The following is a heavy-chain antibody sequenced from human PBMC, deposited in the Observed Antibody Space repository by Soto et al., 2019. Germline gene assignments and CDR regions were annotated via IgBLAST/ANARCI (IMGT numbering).Heavy chain of an antibody. V-gene: IGHV5-51*01. CDR1: GYSFSSYW. D-gene: IGHD3-16*02. Sequence: RGESLKISCKTSGYSFSSYWIVWVRQKPGKGLEWMGVIYPSDSKVKYNPSVQGQVTMSADKSISTTYLQWSSLKASDTAKYFCERGNIANFFEPWGQGTPVTVSS. CDR3: ERGNIANFFEP. J-gene: IGHJ5*02. CDR2: IYPSDSKV.